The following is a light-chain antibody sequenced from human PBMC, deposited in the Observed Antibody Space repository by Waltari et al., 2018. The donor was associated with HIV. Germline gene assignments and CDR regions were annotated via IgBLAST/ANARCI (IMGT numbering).Light chain of an antibody. CDR2: EVS. CDR3: SSYTSGSTSVV. V-gene: IGLV2-14*01. Sequence: QSALTQPASVSGSPGQSITISCTGTSSDVGGYNYVSWYQQHPGKAPKLMIYEVSNRPSGVANRFSGSKSGSTASLTISGRQAEDEADYYCSSYTSGSTSVVFGGGTKLTVL. J-gene: IGLJ2*01. CDR1: SSDVGGYNY.